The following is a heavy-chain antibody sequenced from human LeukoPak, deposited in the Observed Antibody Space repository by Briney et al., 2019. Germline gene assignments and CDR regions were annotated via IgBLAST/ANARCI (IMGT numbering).Heavy chain of an antibody. D-gene: IGHD3-22*01. CDR3: ARVDYDSSGYYLNFDD. V-gene: IGHV3-21*01. CDR2: ISSSSSYI. Sequence: PGGSLRLSCAASGFTFSSYSMIWVRQAPGKGLEWVSSISSSSSYIYYADSVKGRFTISRDNAKNSLYLQMNSLRAEDTAVYYCARVDYDSSGYYLNFDDWGQGTLVTVSS. J-gene: IGHJ4*02. CDR1: GFTFSSYS.